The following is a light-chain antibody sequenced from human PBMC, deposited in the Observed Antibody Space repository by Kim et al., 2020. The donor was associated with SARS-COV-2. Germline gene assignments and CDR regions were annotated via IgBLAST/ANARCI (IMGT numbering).Light chain of an antibody. V-gene: IGLV3-21*04. CDR3: QVWDSSSDHPV. Sequence: SYELTQPPSVSVDPGKTARITCGGNNIGSKRVHWYQQKPGQAPVLVIYYDSDRPSGIPERFSGSNAVNTATLTISRVEAGDEADYYCQVWDSSSDHPVLGGGTQLRVL. J-gene: IGLJ3*02. CDR2: YDS. CDR1: NIGSKR.